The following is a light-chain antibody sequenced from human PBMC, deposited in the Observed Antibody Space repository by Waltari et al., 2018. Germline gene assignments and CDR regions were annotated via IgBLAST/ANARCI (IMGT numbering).Light chain of an antibody. CDR2: GAS. CDR3: QQYNNWPPLT. V-gene: IGKV3-15*01. Sequence: EIVMTQSPATLSVSPGERATLPCRASQSVSSNLAWYQQKPGQAPRLLIYGASTRATGIPARFSGSGSGTEFTLTISSMQSEDFAVYYCQQYNNWPPLTFGPGTKVDIK. J-gene: IGKJ3*01. CDR1: QSVSSN.